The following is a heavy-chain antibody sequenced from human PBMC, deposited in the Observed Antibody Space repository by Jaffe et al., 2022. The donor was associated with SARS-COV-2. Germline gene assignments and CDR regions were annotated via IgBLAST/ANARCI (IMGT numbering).Heavy chain of an antibody. CDR1: GGSISSGSYY. D-gene: IGHD3-22*01. Sequence: QVQLQESGPGLVKPSQTLSLTCTVSGGSISSGSYYWSWIRQPAGKGLEWIGRIYTSGSTNYNPSLKSRVTISVDTSKNQFSLKLSSVTAADTAVYYCARGPYYYDSSGYYVNWGQGTLVTVSS. V-gene: IGHV4-61*02. CDR3: ARGPYYYDSSGYYVN. J-gene: IGHJ4*02. CDR2: IYTSGST.